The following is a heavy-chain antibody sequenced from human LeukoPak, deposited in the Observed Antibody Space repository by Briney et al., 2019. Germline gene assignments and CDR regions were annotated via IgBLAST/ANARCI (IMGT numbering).Heavy chain of an antibody. V-gene: IGHV1-58*01. CDR1: GFTFTSSA. CDR2: IVVGSGNT. CDR3: ARSILVVPVASHLNYGVDV. J-gene: IGHJ6*02. D-gene: IGHD2-2*01. Sequence: GTSVKVSCKASGFTFTSSAVQWVRQARGQRLEWIGWIVVGSGNTNYAQKFQERVTITRDMSTSTAYMELSSLRSEDTAVYYCARSILVVPVASHLNYGVDVWGQGTTVTVSS.